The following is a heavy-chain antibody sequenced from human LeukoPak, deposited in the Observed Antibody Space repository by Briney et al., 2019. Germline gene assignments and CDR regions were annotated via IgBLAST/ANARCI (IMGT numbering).Heavy chain of an antibody. CDR1: GYTFTGYY. V-gene: IGHV1-2*02. J-gene: IGHJ4*02. Sequence: ASVKVSCKASGYTFTGYYMHWVRQAPGQGLEWMGWINPNSGGTNYAQKCQGRVTMTRDTSISTAYMELSRLRSDDTAVYYCARVGWDYDILTLGPYFDYWGQGTLVTVSS. D-gene: IGHD3-9*01. CDR3: ARVGWDYDILTLGPYFDY. CDR2: INPNSGGT.